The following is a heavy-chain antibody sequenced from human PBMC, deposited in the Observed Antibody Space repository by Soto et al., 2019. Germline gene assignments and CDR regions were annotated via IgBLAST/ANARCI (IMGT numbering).Heavy chain of an antibody. J-gene: IGHJ4*02. V-gene: IGHV3-9*01. D-gene: IGHD3-22*01. CDR1: GFNFDDSA. CDR2: ITWNSGHI. CDR3: AKGRSSMIVVVMDY. Sequence: EVQLVESGGALVQPGRSLRLSCVASGFNFDDSAMNWVRQVPGKGLEWVSGITWNSGHILYADSVKGRFTISSDNGKKSLYLELNSLRPEDTALYYCAKGRSSMIVVVMDYWGQGTPVTVSS.